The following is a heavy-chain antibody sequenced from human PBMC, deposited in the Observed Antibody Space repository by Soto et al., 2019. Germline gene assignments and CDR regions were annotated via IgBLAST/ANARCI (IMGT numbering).Heavy chain of an antibody. Sequence: PGGSLRLSCAASGFTFSNYALTWFRQAPGKGLEWEAVIYSGGSTYYADSVKGRFTISRDNSKNTLYLQMNSLRAEGTAVYYCAGYIAAAGQNWFDPWGQGTLVTVS. D-gene: IGHD6-13*01. J-gene: IGHJ5*02. CDR1: GFTFSNYA. CDR3: AGYIAAAGQNWFDP. V-gene: IGHV3-53*01. CDR2: IYSGGST.